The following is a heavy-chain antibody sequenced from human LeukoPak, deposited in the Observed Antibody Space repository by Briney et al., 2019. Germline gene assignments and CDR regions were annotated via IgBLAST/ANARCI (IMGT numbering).Heavy chain of an antibody. CDR1: GYTFTGYY. D-gene: IGHD6-19*01. Sequence: ASVKVSCKASGYTFTGYYMHWVRQAPGQGLEWMGWINPNSGNTGYAQKFQGRVTMTRNTSISTAYMELSSLRSEDTAVYYCARDSTTGYSSGWGQGTLVTVSS. J-gene: IGHJ4*02. CDR2: INPNSGNT. V-gene: IGHV1-8*02. CDR3: ARDSTTGYSSG.